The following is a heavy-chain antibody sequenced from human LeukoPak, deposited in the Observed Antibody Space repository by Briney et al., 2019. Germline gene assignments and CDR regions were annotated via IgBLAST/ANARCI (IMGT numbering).Heavy chain of an antibody. D-gene: IGHD6-13*01. CDR2: INPNSGGT. J-gene: IGHJ4*02. CDR3: ASYIPPAAGDDY. Sequence: ASVKVSCKASGYTFTSYGISWVRQAPGQGLEWMGRINPNSGGTNYAQKFQGRVTMTRDTSISAAYMELSRLRSDDTAVYYCASYIPPAAGDDYWGQGTLVTVSS. CDR1: GYTFTSYG. V-gene: IGHV1-2*06.